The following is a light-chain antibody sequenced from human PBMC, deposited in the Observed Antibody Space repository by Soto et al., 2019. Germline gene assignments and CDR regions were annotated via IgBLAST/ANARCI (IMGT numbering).Light chain of an antibody. J-gene: IGKJ2*01. CDR3: QQYNKWPPYT. V-gene: IGKV3-15*01. CDR1: QSVSTN. CDR2: GAS. Sequence: EIVMTQSPATLSVSPGERATLSCRASQSVSTNLAWYQQKLGQAPRLLIYGASTRATGIPARFSGSGSGTEFTLTISSLESEDFAVYYCQQYNKWPPYTFGQGTKVDIK.